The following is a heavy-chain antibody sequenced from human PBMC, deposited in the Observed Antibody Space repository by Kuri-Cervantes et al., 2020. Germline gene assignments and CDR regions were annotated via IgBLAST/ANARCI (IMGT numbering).Heavy chain of an antibody. CDR3: ARGDTVDAFDI. J-gene: IGHJ4*02. CDR2: IYYSGST. V-gene: IGHV4-39*07. D-gene: IGHD2-8*01. Sequence: ESLKISCTVSGGSISSSGYYWGWIRQPPGKGLEWIGSIYYSGSTYYNPSLKSRVTISVDTSKNQFSLKLSSVTAADTAVYYCARGDTVDAFDIWGQGTLVTVSS. CDR1: GGSISSSGYY.